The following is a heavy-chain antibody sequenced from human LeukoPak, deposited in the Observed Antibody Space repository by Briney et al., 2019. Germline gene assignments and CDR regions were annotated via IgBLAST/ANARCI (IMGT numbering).Heavy chain of an antibody. CDR3: AREPLTYYDILTGYPHYYYYGMDV. V-gene: IGHV1-46*01. Sequence: ASVKVSCKASGYTFTSYYMHWVRQAPGQGLEWMGIINPSGGSTSYAQKFQGRVTMTRDTSTSTVYMELSSLRSEDTAVHYCAREPLTYYDILTGYPHYYYYGMDVWGQGTTVTVSS. D-gene: IGHD3-9*01. J-gene: IGHJ6*02. CDR1: GYTFTSYY. CDR2: INPSGGST.